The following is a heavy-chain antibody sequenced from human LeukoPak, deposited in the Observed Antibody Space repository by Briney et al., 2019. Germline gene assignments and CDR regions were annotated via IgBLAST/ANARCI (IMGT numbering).Heavy chain of an antibody. V-gene: IGHV1-46*01. CDR1: GYTFTSYY. J-gene: IGHJ4*02. CDR2: INPSGGST. Sequence: GASVKVSCKASGYTFTSYYMHWVRQALGQGLEWMGIINPSGGSTSYAQKFQGRVTMTRDTSTSTVYMELSSLRSEDTAVYYCARDIAAAGIGGPFDYWGQGTLVTVSS. D-gene: IGHD6-13*01. CDR3: ARDIAAAGIGGPFDY.